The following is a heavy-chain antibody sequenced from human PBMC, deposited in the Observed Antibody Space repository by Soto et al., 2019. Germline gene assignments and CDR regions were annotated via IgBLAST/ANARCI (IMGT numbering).Heavy chain of an antibody. CDR2: IKQDGSVK. CDR3: TRDFAPWNGCAWYDAFDI. Sequence: EVQVVESGGNLVQPGGSLRLSCAASGFTFRDYWMTWVRQAPGKGLEWLANIKQDGSVKHYVDSVEGRFSISRDNAKNSLYLEMDSLRAEDTAVYYCTRDFAPWNGCAWYDAFDIWCQGPKVTVSS. CDR1: GFTFRDYW. J-gene: IGHJ3*02. D-gene: IGHD6-19*01. V-gene: IGHV3-7*01.